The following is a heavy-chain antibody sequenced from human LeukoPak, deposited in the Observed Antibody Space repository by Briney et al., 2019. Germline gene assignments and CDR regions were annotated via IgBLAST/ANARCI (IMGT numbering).Heavy chain of an antibody. Sequence: SVKVSCKASGGTFSSYAISWVRQAPGQGLEWMGRIIPIFGTANYAQKFQGRVTITTDESTSTAYMELSSLRSEDTAVYYCARDAGQYCSGGSCYDGTGWFDPWGQGTLVTVSS. CDR3: ARDAGQYCSGGSCYDGTGWFDP. J-gene: IGHJ5*02. D-gene: IGHD2-15*01. CDR1: GGTFSSYA. CDR2: IIPIFGTA. V-gene: IGHV1-69*05.